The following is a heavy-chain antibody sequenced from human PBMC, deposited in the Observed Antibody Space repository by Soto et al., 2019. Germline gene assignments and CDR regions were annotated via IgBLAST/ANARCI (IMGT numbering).Heavy chain of an antibody. CDR2: IYPSDSDT. CDR1: GYSFTTYW. Sequence: GESLRISCKASGYSFTTYWIGWVRQMSGKGLEWMGIIYPSDSDTRYSPPFQGQATFSVDKSINTAYLQWSSLKASDSAMYYCASQGGDGRGYPDVSDVCGQGTLVIVSS. J-gene: IGHJ4*02. CDR3: ASQGGDGRGYPDVSDV. V-gene: IGHV5-51*01. D-gene: IGHD3-22*01.